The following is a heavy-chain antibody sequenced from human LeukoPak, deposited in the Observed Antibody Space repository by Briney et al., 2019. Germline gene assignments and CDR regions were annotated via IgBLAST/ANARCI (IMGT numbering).Heavy chain of an antibody. CDR1: GESFSGYF. V-gene: IGHV4-34*01. J-gene: IGHJ4*02. CDR2: INHSGSTS. CDR3: ARKSGYARDY. D-gene: IGHD5-12*01. Sequence: SETLSLTCAVYGESFSGYFWNGIRQPPGKGLEWIGEINHSGSTSNHNPSLKSRVTMSVDTSKNQFSLKLSSVTAADTAVYYCARKSGYARDYWGQGNLVTVSS.